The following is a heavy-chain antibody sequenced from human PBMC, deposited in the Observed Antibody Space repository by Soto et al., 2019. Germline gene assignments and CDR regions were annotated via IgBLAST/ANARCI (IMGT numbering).Heavy chain of an antibody. D-gene: IGHD1-26*01. V-gene: IGHV3-33*01. J-gene: IGHJ5*02. CDR3: ARELGATNWFDP. Sequence: QVQLVESGGGVVQPGRALRLSCAASGFTFSSYGMLWVRQSPGKGLEWVAGLWYDGSNKYYADSVKGRFTISRDNSKNTLYLQMNSLRAEDTAVYYCARELGATNWFDPWGQGTLVTVSS. CDR1: GFTFSSYG. CDR2: LWYDGSNK.